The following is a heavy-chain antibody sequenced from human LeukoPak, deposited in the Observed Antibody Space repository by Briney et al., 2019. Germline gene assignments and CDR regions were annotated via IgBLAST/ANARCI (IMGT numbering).Heavy chain of an antibody. CDR3: ARSITSSWYGDFQH. V-gene: IGHV4-59*01. Sequence: SETLSLTCTVSGRSMSGYFWSWIRQPPGKGLEWVGYIYYSGSTNYNPSLKSRVTISVDTSKNQFSLKLRAVTAADTAVYYCARSITSSWYGDFQHWGQGTLVTVSS. CDR1: GRSMSGYF. D-gene: IGHD6-13*01. J-gene: IGHJ1*01. CDR2: IYYSGST.